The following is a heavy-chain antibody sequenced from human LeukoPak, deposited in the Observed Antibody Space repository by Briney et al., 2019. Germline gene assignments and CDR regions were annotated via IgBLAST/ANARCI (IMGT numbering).Heavy chain of an antibody. CDR1: GGSISSGDYY. J-gene: IGHJ4*02. CDR2: IYYSGST. V-gene: IGHV4-30-4*01. CDR3: ARDKSDLFDY. Sequence: SETLSLTCTVSGGSISSGDYYWSWIRQPPGKGLEWIGCIYYSGSTYYNPSLKSRITISVDTSKNQFSLKLSSVTAADTAVYYCARDKSDLFDYWGQGTLVTVSS. D-gene: IGHD2-21*02.